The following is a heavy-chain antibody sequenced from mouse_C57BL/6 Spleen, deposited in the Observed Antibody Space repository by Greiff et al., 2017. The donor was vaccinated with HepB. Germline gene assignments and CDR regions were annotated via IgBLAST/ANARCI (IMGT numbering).Heavy chain of an antibody. Sequence: QVQLKESGAELMKPGASVKLSCKATGYTFTGYWIEWVKQRPGHGLAWIGEILPGSGSTNYNEKFKGKATFTAATSSNTAYMPLSSLTTEDSAIYYCALYYGNLAWFAYWGQGTLVTVSA. CDR2: ILPGSGST. V-gene: IGHV1-9*01. J-gene: IGHJ3*01. D-gene: IGHD2-1*01. CDR1: GYTFTGYW. CDR3: ALYYGNLAWFAY.